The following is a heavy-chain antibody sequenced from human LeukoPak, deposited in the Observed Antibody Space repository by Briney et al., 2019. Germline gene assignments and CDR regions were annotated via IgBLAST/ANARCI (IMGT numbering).Heavy chain of an antibody. CDR3: ARDKSDDSSGLLY. CDR1: GFTVSSNY. D-gene: IGHD3-22*01. V-gene: IGHV3-53*01. Sequence: PGGSLRLSCAASGFTVSSNYMSWVRQAPGKGLEWVSVIYSGGSTYYADSVKGRFTISRDNSKNTLYLQMNSLRAEDTAVYYCARDKSDDSSGLLYWGQGTLVTVSP. CDR2: IYSGGST. J-gene: IGHJ4*02.